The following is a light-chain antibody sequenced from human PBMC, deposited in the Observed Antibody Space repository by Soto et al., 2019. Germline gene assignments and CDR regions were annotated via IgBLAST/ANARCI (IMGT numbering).Light chain of an antibody. CDR1: QSLLHSDGKTY. V-gene: IGKV2-29*03. CDR3: MQAIDIPWT. Sequence: ILMTQTPLSLSIIPGQTASISCKSSQSLLHSDGKTYFYWHMQKAGQAPQALIYEVSNRFSGVPERFSGSGSRTDFTLKISRVEADDVAIYYCMQAIDIPWTFGQGTKVEIK. J-gene: IGKJ1*01. CDR2: EVS.